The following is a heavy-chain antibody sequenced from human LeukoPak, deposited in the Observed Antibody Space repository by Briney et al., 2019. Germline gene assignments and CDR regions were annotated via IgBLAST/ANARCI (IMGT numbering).Heavy chain of an antibody. CDR2: ISYDGSNK. V-gene: IGHV3-30-3*01. J-gene: IGHJ4*02. CDR3: ARDSNDYGGNLYSDY. CDR1: GFTFSSYA. Sequence: GRSLRLSCAASGFTFSSYAMHWVRQAPGKGLEWVAVISYDGSNKYYADSVKGRFTISRDNSKNTLYLQMNSLRAEDTAVYYCARDSNDYGGNLYSDYWGQGTLVTASS. D-gene: IGHD4-23*01.